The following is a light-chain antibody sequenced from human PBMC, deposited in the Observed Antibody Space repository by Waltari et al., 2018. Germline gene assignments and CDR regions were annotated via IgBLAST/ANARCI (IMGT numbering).Light chain of an antibody. J-gene: IGKJ1*01. Sequence: DIQMTQSPSSLSASVGDRVTITCRASQGISNSLAWYQQKPGKAPKLLLYAASRLESGVPSRFSGSGSVTDYTLTISSLQPEDFATYYCQQYYSTPTWTFGQGTKVEIK. CDR2: AAS. V-gene: IGKV1-NL1*01. CDR1: QGISNS. CDR3: QQYYSTPTWT.